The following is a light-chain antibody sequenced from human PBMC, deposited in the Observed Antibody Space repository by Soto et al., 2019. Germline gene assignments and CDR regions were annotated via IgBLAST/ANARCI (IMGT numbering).Light chain of an antibody. CDR2: DVA. Sequence: QSALTQPPSASGSPGQSVTISCTGTSSDVGAYNYVSWYQQHPGKAPKVILYDVAERPSGVPNRFSGSKSGNTASLTISGLQADDEADYYCCSYAGSSTPYVFGTGTKLTVL. J-gene: IGLJ1*01. CDR3: CSYAGSSTPYV. V-gene: IGLV2-11*01. CDR1: SSDVGAYNY.